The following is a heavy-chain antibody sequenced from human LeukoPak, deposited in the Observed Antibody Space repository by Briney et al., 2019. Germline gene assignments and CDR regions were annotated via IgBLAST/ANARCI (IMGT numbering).Heavy chain of an antibody. CDR3: ARGGSSTSLDY. Sequence: PSETLSLTCTVSGGSISSGGYYWSWIRQPPGKGLEWIGYIYHSGSTYYNPSLKSRVTISVDRSKNQFSLKLSSVTAADTAVYYCARGGSSTSLDYWGQGTLVTVSS. V-gene: IGHV4-30-2*01. CDR1: GGSISSGGYY. D-gene: IGHD2-2*01. CDR2: IYHSGST. J-gene: IGHJ4*02.